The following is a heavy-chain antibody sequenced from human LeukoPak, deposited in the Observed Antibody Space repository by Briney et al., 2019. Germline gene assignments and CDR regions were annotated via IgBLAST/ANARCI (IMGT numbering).Heavy chain of an antibody. V-gene: IGHV3-21*01. CDR2: ISSSSRYI. CDR3: TKSATVFYKGASVEGYPVEPFDS. CDR1: GFTFSIYS. J-gene: IGHJ4*02. D-gene: IGHD1-1*01. Sequence: GSLPLSCSASGFTFSIYSMICLRAAPGKAVIYVSSISSSSRYIYYADSVKGRFTISRDNAKNSLYLQMNSLRAEDTAVYYCTKSATVFYKGASVEGYPVEPFDSWGQGDLVTVSS.